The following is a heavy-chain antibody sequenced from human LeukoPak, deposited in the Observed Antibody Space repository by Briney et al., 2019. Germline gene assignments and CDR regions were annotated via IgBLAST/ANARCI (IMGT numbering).Heavy chain of an antibody. Sequence: PSETLSLTCTVSGGSISSGGYYWSWIRQHPGKGLEWIGYIYYSGSTYYNPSLKSRVTISVDTSKNQFSLKLSSVTAADTAVYYCAREVEYYYDSGGYYPYWYFDLWGRGTLVTVSS. CDR2: IYYSGST. CDR3: AREVEYYYDSGGYYPYWYFDL. J-gene: IGHJ2*01. CDR1: GGSISSGGYY. D-gene: IGHD3-22*01. V-gene: IGHV4-31*03.